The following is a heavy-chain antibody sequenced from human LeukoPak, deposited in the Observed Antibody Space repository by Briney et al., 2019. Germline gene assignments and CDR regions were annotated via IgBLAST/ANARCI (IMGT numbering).Heavy chain of an antibody. J-gene: IGHJ4*02. CDR1: GFTFSSSA. CDR2: IGVGSGNT. V-gene: IGHV1-58*01. CDR3: ARMTTGSTYYFDY. D-gene: IGHD1-7*01. Sequence: GTSVKVSCKASGFTFSSSAVQWVRRARGQRFEWIGWIGVGSGNTNYAERFQDRVTMTTDTSTSTAYMELRSLRSDDTAVYYCARMTTGSTYYFDYWGQGTLVTVSS.